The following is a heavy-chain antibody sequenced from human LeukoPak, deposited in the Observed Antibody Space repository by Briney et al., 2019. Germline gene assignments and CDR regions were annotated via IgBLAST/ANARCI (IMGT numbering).Heavy chain of an antibody. CDR1: GFPFSNYW. Sequence: AGGSLRLSCAASGFPFSNYWMSWVRQAPGKGLEWVANIKQDGGEKFYVDSVKGRFTISRDNSKNTLYLQMNSLRAEDTAVYYCANGEAIVVVPAALGFDYWGQGTLVTVSS. D-gene: IGHD2-2*01. CDR2: IKQDGGEK. CDR3: ANGEAIVVVPAALGFDY. J-gene: IGHJ4*02. V-gene: IGHV3-7*01.